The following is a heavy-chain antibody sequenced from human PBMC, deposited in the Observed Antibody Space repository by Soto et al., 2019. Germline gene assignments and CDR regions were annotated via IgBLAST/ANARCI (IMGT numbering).Heavy chain of an antibody. CDR3: AKDMRPDGVWDFGH. J-gene: IGHJ4*02. CDR2: VGQDGTP. CDR1: SVRVSTYT. Sequence: PAGSLELACAASSVRVSTYTMALVRQAPGRGPEWVSGVGQDGTPYYADSVKGRFTVSRDNSRTSVYLEMIALRGEDTAVYYCAKDMRPDGVWDFGHWGQGTLVTVS. D-gene: IGHD4-17*01. V-gene: IGHV3-23*01.